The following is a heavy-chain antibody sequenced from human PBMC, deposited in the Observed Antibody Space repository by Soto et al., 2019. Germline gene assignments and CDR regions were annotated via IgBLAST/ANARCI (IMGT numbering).Heavy chain of an antibody. Sequence: XGSLRRSCVASKFTFSNYAMNWVRQAPGKGLEWVSYIIGSSSSIYYADSVKGRFTISRDNAMNSLFLQMNSLRDEDSAVYYCATGPIYSNIDNWGNKTQVTVSS. J-gene: IGHJ4*01. V-gene: IGHV3-48*02. D-gene: IGHD2-15*01. CDR1: KFTFSNYA. CDR2: IIGSSSSI. CDR3: ATGPIYSNIDN.